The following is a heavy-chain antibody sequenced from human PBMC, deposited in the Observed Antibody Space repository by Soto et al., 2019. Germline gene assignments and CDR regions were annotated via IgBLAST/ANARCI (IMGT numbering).Heavy chain of an antibody. Sequence: GSLRLSFVAPGFTFPSYEINCCRHSPLKWLQWVSYTDSSGSAVYYADSVKGRFTISRDNAKSLQYLQMDSLRAEDTALYYCARGDASGYWGQGTLVTVSS. CDR2: TDSSGSAV. V-gene: IGHV3-48*03. D-gene: IGHD2-2*01. CDR1: GFTFPSYE. J-gene: IGHJ4*02. CDR3: ARGDASGY.